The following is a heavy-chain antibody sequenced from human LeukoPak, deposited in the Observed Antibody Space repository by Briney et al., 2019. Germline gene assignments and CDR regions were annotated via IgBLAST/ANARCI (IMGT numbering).Heavy chain of an antibody. CDR3: ARHHRDSSNWYGVRRPSYYFDY. J-gene: IGHJ4*02. D-gene: IGHD6-13*01. CDR2: IYYSGST. CDR1: GGSISSYY. V-gene: IGHV4-59*08. Sequence: SETLSLTCTVSGGSISSYYWSWIRQPPGKGLEWIGFIYYSGSTNYNPSLKRRVTISVDTSKNQFSLKLSSVTAADTAVYYCARHHRDSSNWYGVRRPSYYFDYWGQGTLVTVSS.